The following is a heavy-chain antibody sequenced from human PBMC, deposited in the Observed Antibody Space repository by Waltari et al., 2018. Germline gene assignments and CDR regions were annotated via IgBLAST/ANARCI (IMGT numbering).Heavy chain of an antibody. CDR1: GFTFRNYW. D-gene: IGHD3-9*01. Sequence: EVQLVESGGGLVQPGGSQRLSCAPPGFTFRNYWMNWVRQAPGKGLLCVSRINPDGRETNYADSVKGRFTISRDNAKNTLYLQMNSLRGEDTAVYYCVRGSNDWIGLDYWGQGALVTVSS. CDR3: VRGSNDWIGLDY. V-gene: IGHV3-74*01. J-gene: IGHJ4*02. CDR2: INPDGRET.